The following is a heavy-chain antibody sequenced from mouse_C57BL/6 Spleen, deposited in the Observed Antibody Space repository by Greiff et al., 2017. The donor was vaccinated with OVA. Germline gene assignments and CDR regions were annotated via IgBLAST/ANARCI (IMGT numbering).Heavy chain of an antibody. D-gene: IGHD2-4*01. V-gene: IGHV5-4*01. CDR1: GFTFSSYA. CDR2: ISDGGSYT. CDR3: AREGVPYYDYDDGYAMDY. J-gene: IGHJ4*01. Sequence: EVKLMESGGGLVKPGGSLKLSCAASGFTFSSYAMSWVRQTPEKRLEWVATISDGGSYTYYPDNVKGRFTISRDNAKNNLYLQMSHLKSEDTAMYYCAREGVPYYDYDDGYAMDYWGQGTSVTVSS.